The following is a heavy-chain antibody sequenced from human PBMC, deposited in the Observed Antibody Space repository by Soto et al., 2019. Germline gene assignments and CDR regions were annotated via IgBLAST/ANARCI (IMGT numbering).Heavy chain of an antibody. CDR1: GGTFGSNA. CDR3: ARGGVEGDS. J-gene: IGHJ4*02. CDR2: IIPMSGSA. Sequence: QVQLVQSGAEVKKPGSSVKVSCKASGGTFGSNAVTWVRQAPGQGLEWMGGIIPMSGSAVYTQKFQGRFTITADDSTTTVYMELTSLRSDDTAVYYCARGGVEGDSWGQGTLVTVSS. V-gene: IGHV1-69*12. D-gene: IGHD2-2*01.